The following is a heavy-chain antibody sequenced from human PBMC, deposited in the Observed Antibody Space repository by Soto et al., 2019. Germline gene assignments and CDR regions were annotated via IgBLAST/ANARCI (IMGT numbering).Heavy chain of an antibody. D-gene: IGHD3-22*01. Sequence: SETLSLTCTVSGGSISSHYWSWIRQPPGKGLEWIGYIYYSGSTNYNPSLKSRVTISVDTSKNQFSLKLSSVTAADTAVYYCARHYYDSRYYYYYGMDVWGQGTTVTVSS. J-gene: IGHJ6*02. CDR3: ARHYYDSRYYYYYGMDV. CDR2: IYYSGST. V-gene: IGHV4-59*11. CDR1: GGSISSHY.